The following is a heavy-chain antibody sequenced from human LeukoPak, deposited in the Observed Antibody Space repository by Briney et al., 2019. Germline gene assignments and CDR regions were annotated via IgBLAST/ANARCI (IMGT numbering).Heavy chain of an antibody. CDR3: ARDPGNWNYSPTIYYMDV. CDR1: GFTFSSYG. D-gene: IGHD1-7*01. CDR2: IWYEGSNK. V-gene: IGHV3-33*01. Sequence: GGSLRLSCAASGFTFSSYGMHWVRQAPGKGLEWVAVIWYEGSNKYYADSVRGRFTISRDNSKNTLYLQMNSLRAEDTAVYYCARDPGNWNYSPTIYYMDVWGKGTTVTVSS. J-gene: IGHJ6*03.